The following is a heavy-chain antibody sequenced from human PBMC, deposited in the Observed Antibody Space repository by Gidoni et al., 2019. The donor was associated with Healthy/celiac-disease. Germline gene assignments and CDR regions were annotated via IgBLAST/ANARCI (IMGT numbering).Heavy chain of an antibody. CDR2: IIPILGIA. CDR3: ARCGSYSFWYFDL. D-gene: IGHD1-26*01. J-gene: IGHJ2*01. Sequence: QVQLVQSGAEVKKPGSSVQVSCTASGGTFSSYAISWVRQAPGQGLEWMGRIIPILGIANYAQKFQGRVTITADKSTSTAYMELSSLRSEDTAVYYCARCGSYSFWYFDLWGRGTLVTVSS. V-gene: IGHV1-69*09. CDR1: GGTFSSYA.